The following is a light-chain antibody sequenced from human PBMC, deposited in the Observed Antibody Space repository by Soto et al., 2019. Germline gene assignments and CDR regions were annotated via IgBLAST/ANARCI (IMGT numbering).Light chain of an antibody. CDR3: CSYAGRSTLL. CDR1: SSDVGNYKL. Sequence: QSVLTQPASVSGSPGQSITISCTGTSSDVGNYKLVSWYQQHPGKAPKLMIFDVSQRPSGVSHRFSGSKSGNTAYLTITGLQTDDEAEYYCCSYAGRSTLLFGGGTKVTVL. CDR2: DVS. J-gene: IGLJ2*01. V-gene: IGLV2-23*02.